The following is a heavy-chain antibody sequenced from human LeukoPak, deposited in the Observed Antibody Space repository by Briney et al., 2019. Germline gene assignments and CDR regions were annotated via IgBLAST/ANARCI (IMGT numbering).Heavy chain of an antibody. CDR2: ISYDGSNK. J-gene: IGHJ5*02. CDR3: ARAGPPAFDP. Sequence: GGSLRLSCAASGFTFSSFGMHCVRQSPGRGLEWVAVISYDGSNKYYADSVKGRFTISRGNSKNTLYLQMNSLRAEDTAVYYCARAGPPAFDPWGQGTLVTVSS. CDR1: GFTFSSFG. D-gene: IGHD2-8*02. V-gene: IGHV3-30*03.